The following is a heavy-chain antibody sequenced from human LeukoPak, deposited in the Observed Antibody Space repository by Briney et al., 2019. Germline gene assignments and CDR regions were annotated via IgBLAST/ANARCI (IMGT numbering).Heavy chain of an antibody. V-gene: IGHV5-51*01. D-gene: IGHD3-22*01. CDR2: IYPGDSDT. J-gene: IGHJ4*02. CDR1: RYSFSNYW. Sequence: GESLKISCKGARYSFSNYWIGWVRQMPGKGLEWMGIIYPGDSDTRYSPSFQGQVTISADKSISTAYLQWSSLKASDTAMYYCARHSTYYYDSSGYSDYWGQGTLVTVSS. CDR3: ARHSTYYYDSSGYSDY.